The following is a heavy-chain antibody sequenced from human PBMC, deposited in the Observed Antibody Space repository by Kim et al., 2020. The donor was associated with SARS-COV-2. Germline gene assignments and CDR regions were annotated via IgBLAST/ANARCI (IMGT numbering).Heavy chain of an antibody. V-gene: IGHV3-30*18. CDR2: ISYDGSNK. J-gene: IGHJ4*02. D-gene: IGHD6-19*01. CDR1: GFTFSSYG. Sequence: GGSLRLSCAASGFTFSSYGMHWVRQAPGKGLEWVAVISYDGSNKYYADSVKGRFTISRDNSKNTLYLQMNSLRAEDTAVYYCAKDPFQFGSGWPDCYFDYWGQGTLVTVSS. CDR3: AKDPFQFGSGWPDCYFDY.